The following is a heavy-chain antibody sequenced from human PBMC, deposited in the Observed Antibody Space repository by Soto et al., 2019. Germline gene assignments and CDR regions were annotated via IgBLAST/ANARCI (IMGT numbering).Heavy chain of an antibody. CDR3: AGDPSIVLVPAATYYSYSYGMAV. Sequence: EVQLVESGGGLVQPGGSLRLSCAASGFTFSSYWMSWVRQAPGKGLEWVANIKQDGSEKYYVDSVKGRFTISRDNAKNTLXPXMXXRRAGDTAVYYCAGDPSIVLVPAATYYSYSYGMAVWGQGTTVTVSS. CDR1: GFTFSSYW. CDR2: IKQDGSEK. J-gene: IGHJ6*02. V-gene: IGHV3-7*03. D-gene: IGHD2-2*01.